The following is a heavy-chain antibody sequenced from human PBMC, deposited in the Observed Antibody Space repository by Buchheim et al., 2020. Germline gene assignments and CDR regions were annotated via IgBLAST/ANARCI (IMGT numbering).Heavy chain of an antibody. D-gene: IGHD1-20*01. CDR1: GFNFSNYA. V-gene: IGHV3-30*04. CDR2: ISYDGSNT. J-gene: IGHJ4*02. CDR3: ARNNWNDY. Sequence: QVQLVDSGGGVVQPGRSLRLSCAASGFNFSNYAMNWVRQAPGKGLEWVAIISYDGSNTYYADSLKGRFFISRDNSKNTLYLQMNSLRTEDTAVYYCARNNWNDYWGQGTL.